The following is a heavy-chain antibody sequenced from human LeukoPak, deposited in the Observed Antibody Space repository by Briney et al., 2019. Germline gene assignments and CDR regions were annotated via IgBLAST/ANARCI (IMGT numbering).Heavy chain of an antibody. CDR2: ISSSSSYI. CDR3: ARDLNWPGP. CDR1: GVTFSSYS. V-gene: IGHV3-21*01. D-gene: IGHD1-20*01. J-gene: IGHJ5*02. Sequence: GGSLRLSCAASGVTFSSYSMNCGREAPGKGLEWVSSISSSSSYIYYADSVKGRFTISRDNAKSSLYLHMNSARAEDTAVYYCARDLNWPGPWGQGSLVTVSS.